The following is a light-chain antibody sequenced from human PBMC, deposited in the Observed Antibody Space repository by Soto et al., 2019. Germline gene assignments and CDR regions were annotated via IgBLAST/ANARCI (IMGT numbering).Light chain of an antibody. CDR3: QQYNSYSWT. V-gene: IGKV1-5*03. J-gene: IGKJ1*01. CDR2: KAS. Sequence: DIQMTQSPSTLSASVGDRVTITCRASQSISSWLAWYQQKPGKAPKLLIYKASSLESGVPSRFSGSGSGTEFTLTISSLQPDDFATYSCQQYNSYSWTFGQGTKVDIK. CDR1: QSISSW.